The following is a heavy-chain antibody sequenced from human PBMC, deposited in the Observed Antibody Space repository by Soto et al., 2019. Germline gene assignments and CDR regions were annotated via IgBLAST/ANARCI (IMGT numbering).Heavy chain of an antibody. D-gene: IGHD6-25*01. Sequence: QLQLQESGPGLVKPSETLSLTCTVSGGSISSSSYYWGWIRQPPGKGLEWIGRIYYSGSTFYSPSLTSRVTISVDTSKNQFSLRVSSVTAADTAVYYCAREYSSAPDYWGQGTLVTVSS. CDR3: AREYSSAPDY. J-gene: IGHJ4*02. CDR1: GGSISSSSYY. CDR2: IYYSGST. V-gene: IGHV4-39*02.